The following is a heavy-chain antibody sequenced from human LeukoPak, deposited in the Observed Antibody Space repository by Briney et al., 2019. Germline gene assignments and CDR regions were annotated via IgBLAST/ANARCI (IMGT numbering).Heavy chain of an antibody. Sequence: GASLQISCEASGYSFTTYWIGGVRQLPGEGLEWMGMFYPGDSDSRYSPSFQGQVTISADNSITTAYLQWNSLKASDTAIYYCARGPRGGNWNEALDYWGQGTLVAVSS. CDR1: GYSFTTYW. J-gene: IGHJ4*02. CDR3: ARGPRGGNWNEALDY. D-gene: IGHD1-1*01. V-gene: IGHV5-51*01. CDR2: FYPGDSDS.